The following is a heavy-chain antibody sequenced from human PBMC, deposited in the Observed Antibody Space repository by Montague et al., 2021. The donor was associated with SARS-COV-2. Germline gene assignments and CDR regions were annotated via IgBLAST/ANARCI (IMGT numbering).Heavy chain of an antibody. CDR1: GFTFSSYS. J-gene: IGHJ4*02. CDR2: ISSSSSYI. V-gene: IGHV3-21*01. D-gene: IGHD3-16*02. Sequence: SLRLSCAASGFTFSSYSMNWVRQAPGKGLEWVSSISSSSSYIYYADSVKGRFTISRDNAKNSLYLQMNSLRAEDTAVYYCARDLGYDYAWGSYRHLDNWGQGTLVTVSS. CDR3: ARDLGYDYAWGSYRHLDN.